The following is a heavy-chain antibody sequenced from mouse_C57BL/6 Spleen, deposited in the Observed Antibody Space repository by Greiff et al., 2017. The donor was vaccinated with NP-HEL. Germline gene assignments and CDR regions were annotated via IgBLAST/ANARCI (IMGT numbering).Heavy chain of an antibody. CDR1: GFTFSSYA. CDR3: ARGGTNFYFDY. CDR2: ISDGGSYT. Sequence: EVQGVESGGGLVKPGGSLKLSCAASGFTFSSYAMSWVRQTPEKRLEWVATISDGGSYTYYPDNVKGRFTISRDNAKNNLYLQMSHLKSEDTAMYYCARGGTNFYFDYWGQGTTLTVSS. V-gene: IGHV5-4*01. D-gene: IGHD4-1*01. J-gene: IGHJ2*01.